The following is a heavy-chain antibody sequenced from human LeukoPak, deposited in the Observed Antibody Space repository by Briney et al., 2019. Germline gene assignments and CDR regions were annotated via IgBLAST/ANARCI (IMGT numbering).Heavy chain of an antibody. CDR2: ISGSGTGT. Sequence: GGSLRLSSAPSGLTFSSYAMSWVRQAPGKGLEWVSAISGSGTGTYYTDSVKGRFTISRGNSKNTLFLQMNSLRVEDTAVYYCAKGGVSSVYHAFDIWGQGTMVTVSS. D-gene: IGHD2-8*01. CDR1: GLTFSSYA. V-gene: IGHV3-23*01. J-gene: IGHJ3*02. CDR3: AKGGVSSVYHAFDI.